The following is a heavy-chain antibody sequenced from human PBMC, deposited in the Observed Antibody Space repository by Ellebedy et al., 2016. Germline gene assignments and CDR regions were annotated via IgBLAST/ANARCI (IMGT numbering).Heavy chain of an antibody. CDR1: GFTFISAW. J-gene: IGHJ4*02. V-gene: IGHV3-15*01. D-gene: IGHD1-14*01. Sequence: GESLKISXVASGFTFISAWMSWVRQAPGKGLEYIGRIKSRDAGGAAEYAAPVKGRFSISRDDSENKVFLQMSSLTTEDTGLYYCTTDLPGRGSGEFDYWGQGTLVTVSS. CDR3: TTDLPGRGSGEFDY. CDR2: IKSRDAGGAA.